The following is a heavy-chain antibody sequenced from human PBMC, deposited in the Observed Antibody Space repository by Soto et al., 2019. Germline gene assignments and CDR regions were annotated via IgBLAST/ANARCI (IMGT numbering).Heavy chain of an antibody. Sequence: EVQLVESGGGLVQPGGSLRLSCAASGFTVSSNYMSWVRQAPGKGLEWVSVIFNDNNTYYADSVKGRVTISRHNSNNTLYLQMNSLRTEDTAVYYGAREVSVWWHWYFDLWGRGTLVTFSS. D-gene: IGHD6-19*01. J-gene: IGHJ2*01. CDR2: IFNDNNT. V-gene: IGHV3-53*04. CDR1: GFTVSSNY. CDR3: AREVSVWWHWYFDL.